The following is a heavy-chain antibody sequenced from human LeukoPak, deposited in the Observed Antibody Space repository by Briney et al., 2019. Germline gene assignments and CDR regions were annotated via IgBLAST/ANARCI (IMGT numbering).Heavy chain of an antibody. V-gene: IGHV3-20*04. CDR1: GFPFDDHG. CDR2: IKWDGGRT. CDR3: AKDVAYTFDY. J-gene: IGHJ4*02. Sequence: GSLSLSCAASGFPFDDHGMSWVRPAPGKGLEWVSGIKWDGGRTGYADSVKGRFTISRENSKNTLYLQMNSLRTEDTAVYYCAKDVAYTFDYWGQGTLVTVSS. D-gene: IGHD3-16*01.